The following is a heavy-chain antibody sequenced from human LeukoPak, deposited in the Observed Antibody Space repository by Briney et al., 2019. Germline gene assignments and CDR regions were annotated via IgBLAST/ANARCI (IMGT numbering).Heavy chain of an antibody. J-gene: IGHJ4*02. V-gene: IGHV4-34*01. CDR3: ARGLQIAATGSLDY. CDR2: ISHNGRT. Sequence: KASETLSLICAVSGGSFSGYYWTWIRQSPGTGLEWIGDISHNGRTKYNPSLESRVTISVDTSKNQFSLKMTSVTAADTGVYYCARGLQIAATGSLDYWGQGILVSVSS. D-gene: IGHD6-13*01. CDR1: GGSFSGYY.